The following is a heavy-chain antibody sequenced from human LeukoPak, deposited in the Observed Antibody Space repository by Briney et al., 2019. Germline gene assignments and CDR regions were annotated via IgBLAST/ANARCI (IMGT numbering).Heavy chain of an antibody. J-gene: IGHJ5*02. CDR2: IYYSGST. CDR1: GGSISSYY. D-gene: IGHD3-3*01. CDR3: ARGRSLRWFDP. V-gene: IGHV4-59*01. Sequence: SEILSLTCTVSGGSISSYYWSWIRQPPGKGLEWIGYIYYSGSTNYNPSLKSRVTISVDTSKNQFSLKLSSVTAADTAVYYCARGRSLRWFDPWGQGTLVTVSS.